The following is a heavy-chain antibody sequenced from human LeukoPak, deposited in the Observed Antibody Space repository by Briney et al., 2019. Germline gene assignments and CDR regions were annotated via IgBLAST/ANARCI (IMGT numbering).Heavy chain of an antibody. CDR1: GFTFSSYE. D-gene: IGHD1-26*01. CDR2: ISSSGSTI. J-gene: IGHJ6*03. Sequence: GGSLRLSCAASGFTFSSYEMNWVRQAPGKGLEWVSYISSSGSTIYYADSVKGRFTISRDNAKNSLYLQMNSLRAEDTAVYYCAREGGLVGATISYYMDVWGKGTTVTVSS. V-gene: IGHV3-48*03. CDR3: AREGGLVGATISYYMDV.